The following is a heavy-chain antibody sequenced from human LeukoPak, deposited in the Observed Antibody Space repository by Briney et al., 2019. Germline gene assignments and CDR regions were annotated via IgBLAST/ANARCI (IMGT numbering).Heavy chain of an antibody. Sequence: SETLSLTCTVSGGSISSGGYYWSWIRQHPGKGLEWIGYIYYSGSTYYNPSLKSRVTISIDTSKNQFSLKLSSVTAAGTAVYYCARTGLLVPYYMDVWGKGTTVTVSS. CDR1: GGSISSGGYY. V-gene: IGHV4-31*03. CDR3: ARTGLLVPYYMDV. CDR2: IYYSGST. D-gene: IGHD1-14*01. J-gene: IGHJ6*03.